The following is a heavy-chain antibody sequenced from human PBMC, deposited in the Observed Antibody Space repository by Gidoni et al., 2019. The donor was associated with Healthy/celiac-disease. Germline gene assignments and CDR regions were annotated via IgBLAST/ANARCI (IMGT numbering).Heavy chain of an antibody. V-gene: IGHV6-1*01. D-gene: IGHD6-13*01. CDR2: TYYRSKWYN. CDR3: ARGSGSWYAYNWFDP. J-gene: IGHJ5*02. CDR1: GDSVSSHSAA. Sequence: QVQLPQSGPGLVKPSQTLSLTCAISGDSVSSHSAAWTWIRQSPSRRLEWLGRTYYRSKWYNDYAVSVKSRITSNPDTSKNQFALQLNSVTPEDTAVYYCARGSGSWYAYNWFDPWGQGTLVTVSS.